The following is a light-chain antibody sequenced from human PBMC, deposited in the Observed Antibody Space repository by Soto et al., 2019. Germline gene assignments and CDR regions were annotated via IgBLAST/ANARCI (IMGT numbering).Light chain of an antibody. V-gene: IGKV3-15*01. CDR2: RAS. CDR1: HYIYSN. CDR3: QQYHNLWT. J-gene: IGKJ1*01. Sequence: EIVMTQSPATLSVSPGERATLSCTASHYIYSNVAWFQQRPGQAPRLPIYRASTRATGTPARFSGSGSGTEFTLTITSLQSEDFALYYCQQYHNLWTFGQGTKVDIK.